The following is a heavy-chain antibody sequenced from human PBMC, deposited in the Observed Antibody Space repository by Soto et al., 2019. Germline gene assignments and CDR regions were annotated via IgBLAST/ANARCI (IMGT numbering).Heavy chain of an antibody. J-gene: IGHJ4*02. CDR1: GFTFSSYA. CDR3: ARERYDSSGHGIDY. CDR2: ISYDGSNK. V-gene: IGHV3-30-3*01. D-gene: IGHD3-22*01. Sequence: QVQLVESGGGVVQPGRSLRLSCAASGFTFSSYAMHWVRQAPGKGLEWVAVISYDGSNKYYADSVKGRFTISRDNSKNTLYLQTNSLRAEDTAVYYCARERYDSSGHGIDYWGQGTLVTVSS.